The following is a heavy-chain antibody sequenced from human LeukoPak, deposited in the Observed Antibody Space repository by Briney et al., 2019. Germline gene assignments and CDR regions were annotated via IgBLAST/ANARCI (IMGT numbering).Heavy chain of an antibody. D-gene: IGHD3-10*01. CDR1: GGTFSSYA. CDR3: ARGPRLYYYGSGSYPRDYYYYMDV. J-gene: IGHJ6*03. Sequence: SVKVSCKASGGTFSSYAISWVRQAPGQGLEWMGGITPIFGTANYAQKFQGRVTITTDESTSTAYMELSSLRSEDTAVYYRARGPRLYYYGSGSYPRDYYYYMDVWGKGTTVTVSS. CDR2: ITPIFGTA. V-gene: IGHV1-69*05.